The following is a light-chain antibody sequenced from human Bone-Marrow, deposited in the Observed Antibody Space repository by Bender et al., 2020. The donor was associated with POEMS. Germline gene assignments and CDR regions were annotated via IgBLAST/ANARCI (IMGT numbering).Light chain of an antibody. CDR2: SNN. V-gene: IGLV1-44*01. CDR3: AAWDARLSGPV. CDR1: SSTIGSNV. J-gene: IGLJ2*01. Sequence: QSVLTQPPSASGTPGQRVTISCSGSSSTIGSNVVNWYQQLPGTAPKLLIYSNNQRPSEVPDRFSGSKSGTSASLAISGLQSEDEADYYCAAWDARLSGPVFGGRTKLTVL.